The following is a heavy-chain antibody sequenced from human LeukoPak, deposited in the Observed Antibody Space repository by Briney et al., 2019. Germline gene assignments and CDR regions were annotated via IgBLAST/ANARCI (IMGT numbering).Heavy chain of an antibody. D-gene: IGHD2-15*01. CDR1: GGSFSGYY. J-gene: IGHJ4*02. CDR2: INHSGST. Sequence: SEALSLTCAVYGGSFSGYYWSWIRQPPGKGLEWIGEINHSGSTNYNPSLKSRVTISVDTSKNQISLMLSSVTAADTAVYYCARASILGYCSGGSCRYYFDYWGQGTLVTVSS. CDR3: ARASILGYCSGGSCRYYFDY. V-gene: IGHV4-34*01.